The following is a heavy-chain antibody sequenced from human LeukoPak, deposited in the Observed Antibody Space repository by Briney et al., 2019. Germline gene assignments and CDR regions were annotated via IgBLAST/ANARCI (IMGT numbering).Heavy chain of an antibody. CDR1: GFTFSSYT. CDR3: ARGYYDSGGYYTEFAN. Sequence: GSLRLSCAASGFTFSSYTLNWVRQAPGKGLEWIGRIYGSGSTDYNPSLRSRITMSGDASRNKFSLKVTSVTAADTAVYFCARGYYDSGGYYTEFANWGQGTLVTVSS. CDR2: IYGSGST. V-gene: IGHV4-59*10. J-gene: IGHJ4*02. D-gene: IGHD3-22*01.